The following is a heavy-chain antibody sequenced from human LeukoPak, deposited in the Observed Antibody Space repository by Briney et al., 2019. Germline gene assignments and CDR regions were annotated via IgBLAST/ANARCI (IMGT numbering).Heavy chain of an antibody. D-gene: IGHD3-16*02. V-gene: IGHV3-9*01. CDR1: GFTFDDYA. CDR2: ISWNSGSI. Sequence: PGGSLRLSCAASGFTFDDYAMHWVRHAPGKGLEWVSGISWNSGSIVYADSVKGRFTISRDNAKNSLYLQMNSLRAEDTALYYCAKDKADVWGSYRPNWYFDLWGRGTLVTVSS. CDR3: AKDKADVWGSYRPNWYFDL. J-gene: IGHJ2*01.